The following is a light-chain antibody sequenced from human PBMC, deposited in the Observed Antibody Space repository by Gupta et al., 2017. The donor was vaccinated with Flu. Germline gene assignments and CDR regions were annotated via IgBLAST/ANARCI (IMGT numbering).Light chain of an antibody. V-gene: IGKV1-5*03. CDR2: KAS. Sequence: DIQMTQSPSTLSASVGDRVIITCRASQNIDNWLAWYQQKPGKAPELLIYKASSLESRVPSRFSGSGSGTEFTLTISSLQPDDFATYYCQQYKSFWTFGQGTKVEIK. CDR1: QNIDNW. CDR3: QQYKSFWT. J-gene: IGKJ1*01.